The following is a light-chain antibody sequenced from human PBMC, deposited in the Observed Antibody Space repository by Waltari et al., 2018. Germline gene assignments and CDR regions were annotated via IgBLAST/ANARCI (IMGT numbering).Light chain of an antibody. CDR2: GAS. CDR3: QQSYSTPRT. Sequence: DIQMTQSPSSLSASVGDRVTITCQASQSISSYLNWYQQKAGKAPKVLIYGASSLQSGVPARFSVSGSGTDFTRTISSQQPEDFAAYYCQQSYSTPRTFGGGTKVEIK. J-gene: IGKJ4*01. V-gene: IGKV1-39*01. CDR1: QSISSY.